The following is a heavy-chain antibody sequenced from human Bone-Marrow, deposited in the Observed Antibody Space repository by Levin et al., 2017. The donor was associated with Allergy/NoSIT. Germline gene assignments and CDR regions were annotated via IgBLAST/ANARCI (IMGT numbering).Heavy chain of an antibody. CDR1: GFSLGSRGQG. D-gene: IGHD2/OR15-2a*01. CDR3: AHIAEYTASSPFDAFDA. V-gene: IGHV2-5*02. J-gene: IGHJ3*01. Sequence: SGPTLVKPTQTLTLTCSFSGFSLGSRGQGVGWIRPPPGKALEWLAVGFWDDDVRSRPSLRSRLTITRDPSENQVVLTMTNMDPADTATYYCAHIAEYTASSPFDAFDAWGPGKMITVSS. CDR2: GFWDDDV.